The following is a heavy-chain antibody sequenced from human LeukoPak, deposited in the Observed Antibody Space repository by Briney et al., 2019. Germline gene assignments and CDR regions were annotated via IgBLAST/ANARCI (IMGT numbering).Heavy chain of an antibody. J-gene: IGHJ4*02. CDR1: GFTFRTFT. CDR2: INSASNFI. V-gene: IGHV3-21*01. CDR3: ARDSPYYFDSSGDYVSDY. Sequence: GGSLRLSCAASGFTFRTFTMHWVRQAPGKGLEWVSSINSASNFIYYADSVKGRFTISRDNAKNSLYQQMSSLKVEDTAVYYCARDSPYYFDSSGDYVSDYWGQGALVTVSS. D-gene: IGHD3-22*01.